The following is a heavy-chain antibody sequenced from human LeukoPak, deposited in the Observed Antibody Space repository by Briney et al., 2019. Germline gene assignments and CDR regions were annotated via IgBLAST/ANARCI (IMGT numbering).Heavy chain of an antibody. Sequence: ASVKVSCKASGYTFTSYYMHWVRQAPGQGLEWMGIINPSGGSTSYAQKFQGRVTMTRDTSTSTAYMELSSLRSEDTAVYYCARGPHNYDFWSGYPYYYYYGMDVWGQGTTVTVSS. CDR1: GYTFTSYY. V-gene: IGHV1-46*01. CDR2: INPSGGST. D-gene: IGHD3-3*01. CDR3: ARGPHNYDFWSGYPYYYYYGMDV. J-gene: IGHJ6*02.